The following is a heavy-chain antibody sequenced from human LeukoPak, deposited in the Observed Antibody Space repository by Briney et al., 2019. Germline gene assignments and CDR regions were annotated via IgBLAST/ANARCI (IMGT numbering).Heavy chain of an antibody. J-gene: IGHJ4*02. Sequence: SETLSLTCAVYGGSFSGYYWSWIRQPPGKGLEWIGEINHSGSTNYNPSLKSRVTISVDTSKNQFSLKLSSVTAADRAVYYCASSDYYDSSGYYYGGWGQGTLVTVSS. D-gene: IGHD3-22*01. CDR2: INHSGST. V-gene: IGHV4-34*01. CDR1: GGSFSGYY. CDR3: ASSDYYDSSGYYYGG.